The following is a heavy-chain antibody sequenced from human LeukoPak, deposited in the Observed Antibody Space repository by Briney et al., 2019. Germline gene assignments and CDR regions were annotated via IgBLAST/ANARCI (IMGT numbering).Heavy chain of an antibody. CDR1: GGSISSGSYY. J-gene: IGHJ4*02. V-gene: IGHV4-61*02. Sequence: PSETLSLTCTVSGGSISSGSYYWSWIRQPAGKGLEWIGRIYTSGSTNYNPSLKSRVTISVDTSKNQFSLKLSSVTAADTAVYFCARDVRPSRFDYWGQGTLVSVSS. CDR2: IYTSGST. CDR3: ARDVRPSRFDY.